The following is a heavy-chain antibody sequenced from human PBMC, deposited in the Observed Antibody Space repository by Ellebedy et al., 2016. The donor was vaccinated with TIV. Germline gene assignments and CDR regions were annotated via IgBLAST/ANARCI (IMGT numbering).Heavy chain of an antibody. J-gene: IGHJ4*02. Sequence: SGPTLVXPTQTLTMTCTFSGLALTGSAMRMSWIRQPPGKALEWLARIDWDDYKFYNTSLRTRLTVSRDTAKSQAVLTLTNMDPVDTATYYCVLWWLIEYWGQGTLVTVSS. CDR2: IDWDDYK. CDR3: VLWWLIEY. D-gene: IGHD2-8*02. V-gene: IGHV2-70*04. CDR1: GLALTGSAMR.